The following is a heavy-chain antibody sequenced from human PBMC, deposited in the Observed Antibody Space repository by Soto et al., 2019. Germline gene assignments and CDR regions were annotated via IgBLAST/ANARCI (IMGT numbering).Heavy chain of an antibody. CDR1: GFTFSSYW. D-gene: IGHD2-15*01. CDR2: IKQDGSEK. Sequence: EVQLVESGGGLVQPGGSLRLSCAASGFTFSSYWMRWVRQAPGKGLERVANIKQDGSEKYYVDSVKGRFTISRDNAKNSLYLQMNSLRAEDTAVYYCATDNANCSGGSCYEAYYMDVWGKGTTVTVSS. CDR3: ATDNANCSGGSCYEAYYMDV. V-gene: IGHV3-7*04. J-gene: IGHJ6*03.